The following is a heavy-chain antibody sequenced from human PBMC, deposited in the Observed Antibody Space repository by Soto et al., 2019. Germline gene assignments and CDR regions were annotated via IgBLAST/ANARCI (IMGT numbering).Heavy chain of an antibody. Sequence: SETLSLTCAVYGGSFSGYYWSWIRQPPGKGLEWIGEINHSGSTNYNPSLKSRVTISVDTSKNQFSLKLSSVTAADTAVYYCARGIAALYYYYGMDVWGQGTTVTVSS. CDR1: GGSFSGYY. V-gene: IGHV4-34*01. CDR3: ARGIAALYYYYGMDV. CDR2: INHSGST. J-gene: IGHJ6*02. D-gene: IGHD6-6*01.